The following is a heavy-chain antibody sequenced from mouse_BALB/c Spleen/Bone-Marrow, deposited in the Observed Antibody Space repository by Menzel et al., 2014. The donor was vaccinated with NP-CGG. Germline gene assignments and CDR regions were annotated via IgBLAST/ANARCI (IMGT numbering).Heavy chain of an antibody. D-gene: IGHD6-1*01. Sequence: EVNVVESGGGLVQPKGSLKLSCAASGFTFNTYAMNWVRQAPGKGLEWVARIRSKSNNYATYYADSVKDRFTISRDDSQSMLYLQMSILKTEDTAMYYCVTSTCFDVWGAGTPVTVSS. J-gene: IGHJ1*01. V-gene: IGHV10-1*02. CDR3: VTSTCFDV. CDR2: IRSKSNNYAT. CDR1: GFTFNTYA.